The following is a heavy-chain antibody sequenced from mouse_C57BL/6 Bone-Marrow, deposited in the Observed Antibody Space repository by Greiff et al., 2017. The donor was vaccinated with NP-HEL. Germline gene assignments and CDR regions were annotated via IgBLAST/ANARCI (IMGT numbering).Heavy chain of an antibody. V-gene: IGHV1-15*01. CDR2: IDPETGGT. J-gene: IGHJ1*03. Sequence: VQLQQSGAELVRPGASVTLSCKASGYTFTDYEMHWVKQTPVHGLEWIGAIDPETGGTAYNQKFKGKAILTADKSSSTAYMDLRSLTSEDSAVYYCTRTPYYYGSSYWYFDVWGTGTTVTVSS. CDR3: TRTPYYYGSSYWYFDV. D-gene: IGHD1-1*01. CDR1: GYTFTDYE.